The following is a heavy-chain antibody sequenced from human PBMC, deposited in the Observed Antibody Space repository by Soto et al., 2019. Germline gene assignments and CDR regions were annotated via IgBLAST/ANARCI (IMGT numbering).Heavy chain of an antibody. D-gene: IGHD2-2*01. Sequence: SETLSLTCAVYGGSFSGYYWSWIRQPPGKGLEWIGEINHSGSTNYNPSLKSRVTISVDTSKNQFSLKLSSVTAADTAVYYCARGGPKVVPAATNWFDPWGQGTLVTVSS. CDR2: INHSGST. CDR1: GGSFSGYY. CDR3: ARGGPKVVPAATNWFDP. V-gene: IGHV4-34*01. J-gene: IGHJ5*02.